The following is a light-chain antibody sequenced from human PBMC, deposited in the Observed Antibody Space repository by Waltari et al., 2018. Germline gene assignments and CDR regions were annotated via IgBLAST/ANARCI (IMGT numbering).Light chain of an antibody. CDR2: TAS. Sequence: DIQMTQSPSSLSASVGDRVTIPCRASQTLSSYLNWYLQKPGKAPHLLIYTASSLQSGGPSRFSGSGSGTEFTLTISSLQPEDFATYYCQQSSSTPPWTFGQGTKVEIK. CDR1: QTLSSY. CDR3: QQSSSTPPWT. V-gene: IGKV1-39*01. J-gene: IGKJ1*01.